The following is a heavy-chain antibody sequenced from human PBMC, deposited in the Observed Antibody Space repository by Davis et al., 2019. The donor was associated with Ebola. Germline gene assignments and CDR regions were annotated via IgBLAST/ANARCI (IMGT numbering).Heavy chain of an antibody. Sequence: MPSETLSPTCTPSGCPISSYYWSWIPQPPGKGLDWIGYIYYSGSTNYNPSLKRRVTISVDTSKNQFSLKLSSVNAADTAVYYCASTMTTVTMDVWGQGTTVTVSS. CDR2: IYYSGST. J-gene: IGHJ6*02. CDR3: ASTMTTVTMDV. CDR1: GCPISSYY. D-gene: IGHD4-17*01. V-gene: IGHV4-59*01.